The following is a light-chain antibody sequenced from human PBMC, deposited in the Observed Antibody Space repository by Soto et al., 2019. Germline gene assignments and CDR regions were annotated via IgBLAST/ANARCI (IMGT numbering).Light chain of an antibody. CDR1: QSVSSSY. V-gene: IGKV3-20*01. J-gene: IGKJ1*01. CDR2: GAS. CDR3: QQYGSSP. Sequence: EIVLTQSPGTLSLSPGERATLSCRASQSVSSSYLAWYQQKPGQAPRLLIYGASSRATGIPVRFSGSGSGTDFTLTISRLEPEDFAVYYCQQYGSSPFGQGTKVDIK.